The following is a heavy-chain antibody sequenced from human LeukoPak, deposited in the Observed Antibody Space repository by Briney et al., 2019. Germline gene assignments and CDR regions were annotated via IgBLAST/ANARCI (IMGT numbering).Heavy chain of an antibody. CDR2: INPNSGVT. V-gene: IGHV1-2*02. J-gene: IGHJ4*02. D-gene: IGHD5-24*01. CDR3: AREMATIIAFRGIDY. Sequence: GASVKVSCKASGYTFTGYYIHWVRQAPGQGLEWMGWINPNSGVTNYAQKFQGRVALTRDTPISTAYMEVSRLTSDDTAVYYCAREMATIIAFRGIDYWGQGTLVTVSS. CDR1: GYTFTGYY.